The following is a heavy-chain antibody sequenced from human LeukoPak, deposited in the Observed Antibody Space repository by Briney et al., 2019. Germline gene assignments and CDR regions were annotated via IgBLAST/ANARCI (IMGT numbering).Heavy chain of an antibody. CDR1: GFTFSIYA. J-gene: IGHJ3*02. CDR2: ISYDGSNK. CDR3: AKDTSQGIADAFDI. D-gene: IGHD3-10*01. V-gene: IGHV3-30-3*01. Sequence: PGRSLRLSCAAAGFTFSIYAMHWVRQAPGKGLEWVAVISYDGSNKYYADSVKGRFTISRDNSKNSLYLQMNSLRAEDTALYYCAKDTSQGIADAFDIWGQGTMVTVSS.